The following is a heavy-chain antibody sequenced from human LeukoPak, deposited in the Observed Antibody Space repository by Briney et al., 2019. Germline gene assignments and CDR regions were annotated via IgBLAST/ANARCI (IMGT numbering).Heavy chain of an antibody. Sequence: GGSLRLSCAASGFTFSNYAMNWVRQAPGRGLEWVSAISGSGGSTYYADSVKGRFSISRDNSKNTLYLQMNSLRAEDTAVYYCAKDLAGSGSYSFDYWGQGTLVTVSS. CDR3: AKDLAGSGSYSFDY. CDR1: GFTFSNYA. J-gene: IGHJ4*02. D-gene: IGHD1-26*01. V-gene: IGHV3-23*01. CDR2: ISGSGGST.